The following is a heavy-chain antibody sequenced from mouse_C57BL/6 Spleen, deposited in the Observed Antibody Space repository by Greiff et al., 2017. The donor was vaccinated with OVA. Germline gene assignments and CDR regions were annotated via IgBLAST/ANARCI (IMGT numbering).Heavy chain of an antibody. J-gene: IGHJ3*01. Sequence: QVHVKQSGPELVKPGASVKLSCKASGYTFTSYDITWVKQRPGQGLEWIGWIYPRDGSTKYHETFKGKATLTVDTSSSTASMELHILSSAVSSVYFCAGRLLRGWFAYWGQGTLVTVSA. V-gene: IGHV1-85*01. CDR3: AGRLLRGWFAY. D-gene: IGHD2-3*01. CDR2: IYPRDGST. CDR1: GYTFTSYD.